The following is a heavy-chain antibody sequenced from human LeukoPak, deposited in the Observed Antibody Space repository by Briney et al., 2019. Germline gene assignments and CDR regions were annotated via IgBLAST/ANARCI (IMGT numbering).Heavy chain of an antibody. J-gene: IGHJ4*02. CDR2: ISTSGGDT. Sequence: GGSLRLSCAASGFTFTDSAMTWVRQAPGKGLEWVSAISTSGGDTIYTDSVKDRFTISRDNSKNTLYLQMHSLRAEDTAIYYCAKGGDYAPLDYWGQGALVTVSS. V-gene: IGHV3-23*01. CDR3: AKGGDYAPLDY. CDR1: GFTFTDSA. D-gene: IGHD4-17*01.